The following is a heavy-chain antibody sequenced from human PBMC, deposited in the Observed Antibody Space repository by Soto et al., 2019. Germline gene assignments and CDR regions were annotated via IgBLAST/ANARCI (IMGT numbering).Heavy chain of an antibody. D-gene: IGHD3-3*01. CDR3: ATSPRFGFDF. V-gene: IGHV4-61*01. Sequence: QVQLQESGPGLVKPSETLSLTCSVSGGSVSGDKNYWSWIRQSPGKGLEWIGFISYSGATIYNPSLKSRLTISVDRSKNQFSLRLSSVTVSDTALYYCATSPRFGFDFWGQGTTVIVSS. CDR1: GGSVSGDKNY. J-gene: IGHJ3*01. CDR2: ISYSGAT.